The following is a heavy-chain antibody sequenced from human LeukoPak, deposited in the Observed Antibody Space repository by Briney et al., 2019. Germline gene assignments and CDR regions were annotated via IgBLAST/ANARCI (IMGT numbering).Heavy chain of an antibody. CDR3: AKRERGGWSSHNDLFDF. V-gene: IGHV4-59*01. CDR2: IYYSGST. D-gene: IGHD2-8*01. J-gene: IGHJ3*01. CDR1: GGSISSYY. Sequence: SETLSLTCTVSGGSISSYYWSWIRQPPGKGLEWIGYIYYSGSTNYNPSLKSRVTISVDTSKNQFSLKLSSVTAADTAVYYGAKRERGGWSSHNDLFDFGGKGTMVTVSS.